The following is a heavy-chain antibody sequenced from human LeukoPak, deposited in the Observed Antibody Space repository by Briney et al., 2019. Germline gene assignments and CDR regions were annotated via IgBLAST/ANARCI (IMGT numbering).Heavy chain of an antibody. V-gene: IGHV3-23*01. CDR3: AKEEGFDY. J-gene: IGHJ4*02. CDR2: ITGNAGRT. CDR1: RFTFSSYA. Sequence: PGGSLRLSCAASRFTFSSYAMSWVRQAPGKGLEWVAAITGNAGRTFYADSVKGRFTISRDNSKNMVYLQMDSLRAEDTAVYYCAKEEGFDYWGQGTLVTVSS.